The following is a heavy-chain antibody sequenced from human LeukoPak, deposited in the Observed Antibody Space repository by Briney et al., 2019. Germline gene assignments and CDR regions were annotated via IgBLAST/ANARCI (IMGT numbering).Heavy chain of an antibody. V-gene: IGHV1-18*01. CDR1: GYTFTSYG. CDR2: ISAYNGNT. CDR3: ARDTYCSGGSCYSGLWYFDL. Sequence: ASVKVSYKASGYTFTSYGISWVRQAPGQGLEWMGWISAYNGNTNYAQKLQGRVTMTTDTSTSTAYMELRSLRSDDTAVYYCARDTYCSGGSCYSGLWYFDLWGRGTLVTVSS. J-gene: IGHJ2*01. D-gene: IGHD2-15*01.